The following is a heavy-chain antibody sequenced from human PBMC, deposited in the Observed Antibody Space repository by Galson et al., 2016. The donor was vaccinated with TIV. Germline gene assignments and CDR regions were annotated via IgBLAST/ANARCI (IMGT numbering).Heavy chain of an antibody. CDR1: GGSISSSIYY. D-gene: IGHD3-10*01. V-gene: IGHV4-39*01. Sequence: TLSLTCSVSGGSISSSIYYWGWIRPPPGKGLEWIGSIYDSGTTYYNPSLESRVTISIDTSKNHFSLRLRSVTAADTALYYCVRQGGDTMVRGVIRDWFDPWGQGTLVTVSS. J-gene: IGHJ5*02. CDR2: IYDSGTT. CDR3: VRQGGDTMVRGVIRDWFDP.